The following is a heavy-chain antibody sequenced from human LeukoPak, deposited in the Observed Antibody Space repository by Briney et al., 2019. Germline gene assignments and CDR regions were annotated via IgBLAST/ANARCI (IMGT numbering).Heavy chain of an antibody. CDR3: ARDRRDIVATTVVGGAFDI. J-gene: IGHJ3*02. D-gene: IGHD5-12*01. CDR2: IWYDGSNK. CDR1: GFTFSRYG. V-gene: IGHV3-33*01. Sequence: GGSLRLSCAASGFTFSRYGMHWVRQAPGKGLEWVAVIWYDGSNKYYADSVKGRFTISRDNSKSTLFLQMNSLRAEDTAVYYCARDRRDIVATTVVGGAFDIWGQGTMVTVSS.